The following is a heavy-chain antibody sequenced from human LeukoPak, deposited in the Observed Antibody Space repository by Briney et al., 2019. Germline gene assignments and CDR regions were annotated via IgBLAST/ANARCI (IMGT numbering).Heavy chain of an antibody. D-gene: IGHD5-24*01. CDR1: GFTFSSYA. CDR3: AKNLSMAGFDY. CDR2: ISGSGYST. Sequence: GGSLRLSCAASGFTFSSYAMSWVRQAPGKGLGWVSAISGSGYSTYYADSVKGRFTISRDNSKNTLYLQMNSLRVEDTAVYYCAKNLSMAGFDYWGQGTLVTVSS. V-gene: IGHV3-23*01. J-gene: IGHJ4*02.